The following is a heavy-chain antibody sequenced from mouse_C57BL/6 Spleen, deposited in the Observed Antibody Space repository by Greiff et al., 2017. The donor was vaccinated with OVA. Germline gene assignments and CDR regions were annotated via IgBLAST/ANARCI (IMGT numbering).Heavy chain of an antibody. Sequence: VQLQQSGAELVMPGASVKLSCKASGYTFTSYWMHWVKQRPGQGLEWIGEIDPSDSYTNYNQKFKGKSTLTVDKSSSTAYMQLSSLTSEDSAVYYCAKGSSGYVDYWGQGTTLTVSS. D-gene: IGHD3-2*02. CDR3: AKGSSGYVDY. CDR1: GYTFTSYW. J-gene: IGHJ2*01. CDR2: IDPSDSYT. V-gene: IGHV1-69*01.